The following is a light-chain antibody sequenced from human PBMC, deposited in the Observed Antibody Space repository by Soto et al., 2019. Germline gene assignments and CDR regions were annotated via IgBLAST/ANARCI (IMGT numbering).Light chain of an antibody. J-gene: IGKJ1*01. V-gene: IGKV1-5*03. CDR1: QSISYW. CDR2: KAS. CDR3: QQYNIYWT. Sequence: QMTQSPSTLSASVGDRVTITCRASQSISYWLAWYQQKPGKAPNLLIYKASTLESGVPSRFSGSGSGTEFTLTISSLQPDDFATYYCQQYNIYWTFGQGTKVEIK.